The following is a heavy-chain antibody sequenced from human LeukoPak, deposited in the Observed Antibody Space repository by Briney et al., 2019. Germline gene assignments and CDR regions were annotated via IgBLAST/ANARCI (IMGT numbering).Heavy chain of an antibody. Sequence: GESLKISCKGSGYSFTSYWIGWVRQMPGKGLEWMGIIYPVDSDTRYSPSFQGQVTISAVKSISTAYLQWTSLKASDTAMYYCARHLGIAVAGTVAPDYWGQGTLVTVSS. J-gene: IGHJ4*02. D-gene: IGHD6-19*01. CDR3: ARHLGIAVAGTVAPDY. CDR1: GYSFTSYW. CDR2: IYPVDSDT. V-gene: IGHV5-51*01.